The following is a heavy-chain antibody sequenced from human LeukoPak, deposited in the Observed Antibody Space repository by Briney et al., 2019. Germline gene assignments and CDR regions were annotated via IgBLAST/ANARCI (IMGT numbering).Heavy chain of an antibody. V-gene: IGHV4-31*03. CDR3: ARGLYCSSTSCQPAFDY. Sequence: KASQTLSLTCTVSGGSISSGGYYWSWIRQHPGKGLEWIGYIYYSGSTYYNPSLKSRVTISVDTSKNQFSLKLSSVTAADTAVYYCARGLYCSSTSCQPAFDYWGQGTLVTVPS. D-gene: IGHD2-2*01. CDR1: GGSISSGGYY. CDR2: IYYSGST. J-gene: IGHJ4*02.